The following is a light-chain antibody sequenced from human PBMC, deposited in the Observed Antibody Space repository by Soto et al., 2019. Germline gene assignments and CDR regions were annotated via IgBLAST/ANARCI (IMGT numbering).Light chain of an antibody. CDR3: QHYNTYPIT. CDR1: QSISPW. CDR2: KAS. V-gene: IGKV1-5*03. J-gene: IGKJ5*01. Sequence: DIQMTQSPSTLSAAVGGRVTITCRASQSISPWLAWYQQKPGKAPKLLIYKASSLESGVPSRFSGSGSGTEFTLTISILQPEDFATYYCQHYNTYPITFGQGTRLEIK.